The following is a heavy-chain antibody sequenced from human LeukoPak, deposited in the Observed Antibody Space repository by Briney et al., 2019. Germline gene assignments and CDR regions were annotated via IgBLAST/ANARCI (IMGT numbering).Heavy chain of an antibody. J-gene: IGHJ4*02. D-gene: IGHD3-3*01. CDR1: GFTFSSYS. CDR2: ISSSSYI. CDR3: ARDSMMTIFGVVIDFDY. V-gene: IGHV3-21*01. Sequence: KPGGSLRLSCAASGFTFSSYSMNWVRQAPGKGLEWVSSISSSSYIYYADSVKGRFTISRDNAKNSLYLQMNSLRAEDTAVYYCARDSMMTIFGVVIDFDYWGQGTLVTVSS.